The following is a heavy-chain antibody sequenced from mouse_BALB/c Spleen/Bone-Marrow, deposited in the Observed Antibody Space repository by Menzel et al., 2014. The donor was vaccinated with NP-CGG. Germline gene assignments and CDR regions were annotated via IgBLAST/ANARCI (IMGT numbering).Heavy chain of an antibody. CDR2: INPDSSTI. CDR3: ARLNYYGNLFV. J-gene: IGHJ1*01. Sequence: EVNVVESGGGLVQPGGSLKLSCAASGFDFSRYWMSWVRQAPGKGLEWIGEINPDSSTINYTPSLKDKFIISRDNAKNTLYLQMRKVRSEETALYYCARLNYYGNLFVWGAGTTVTVSS. V-gene: IGHV4-1*02. CDR1: GFDFSRYW. D-gene: IGHD1-1*01.